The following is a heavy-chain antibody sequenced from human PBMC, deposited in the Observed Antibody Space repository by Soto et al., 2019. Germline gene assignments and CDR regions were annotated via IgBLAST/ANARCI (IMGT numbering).Heavy chain of an antibody. CDR2: IYYSGST. CDR3: ARPRSSGYAGEFDY. J-gene: IGHJ4*02. Sequence: QVQLQESGPGLVKPSETLSLTCTVSGGSISPYYWSWIRQPPGKGLEWIGFIYYSGSTNYNPSLKSRVTISVDPSQNPFSLMLTSVTAADTAVYYCARPRSSGYAGEFDYWGQGTLVTVSS. V-gene: IGHV4-59*01. D-gene: IGHD3-22*01. CDR1: GGSISPYY.